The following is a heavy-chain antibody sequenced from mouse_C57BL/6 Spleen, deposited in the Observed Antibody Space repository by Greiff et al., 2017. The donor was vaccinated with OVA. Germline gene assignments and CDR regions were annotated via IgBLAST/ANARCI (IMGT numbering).Heavy chain of an antibody. D-gene: IGHD1-2*01. CDR2: ISDGGSYT. V-gene: IGHV5-4*01. J-gene: IGHJ1*03. Sequence: EVQLVESGGGLVKPGGSLKLSCAASGFTFSSYAMSWVRQTPEKRLEWVATISDGGSYTYYPDNVKGRFTISRDNAKNNLYLQMSHLKSEDTAMYYCATYYGRGYFDVWGTGTTVTVSS. CDR1: GFTFSSYA. CDR3: ATYYGRGYFDV.